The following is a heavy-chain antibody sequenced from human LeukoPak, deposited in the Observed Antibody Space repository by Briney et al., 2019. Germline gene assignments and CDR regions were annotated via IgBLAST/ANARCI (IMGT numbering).Heavy chain of an antibody. CDR2: IYSGGST. D-gene: IGHD4-11*01. J-gene: IGHJ4*02. CDR1: GFTVSSNY. V-gene: IGHV3-66*02. CDR3: ARADTVTTLDY. Sequence: GGSLRLSCAASGFTVSSNYMSWVRQAPGKGLEWVSVIYSGGSTYYADSVKGRFTISRDNSKNTLYLQMNSLRAEDTAVYYCARADTVTTLDYWGQGTLVTVSS.